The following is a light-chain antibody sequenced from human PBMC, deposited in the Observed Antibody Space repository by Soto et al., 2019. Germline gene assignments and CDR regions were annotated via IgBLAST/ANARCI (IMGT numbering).Light chain of an antibody. V-gene: IGLV1-44*01. CDR2: TNN. CDR3: AAWDDSMGAYV. J-gene: IGLJ1*01. CDR1: NSNIGTNT. Sequence: QSALTQPPSASATPGQRVTISCSGSNSNIGTNTVNWYQQLPGTAPRLLIYTNNQRPLGVPQRFSGSKTGTSASLAIGGLQSEDGADYYCAAWDDSMGAYVFGTGTKVTVL.